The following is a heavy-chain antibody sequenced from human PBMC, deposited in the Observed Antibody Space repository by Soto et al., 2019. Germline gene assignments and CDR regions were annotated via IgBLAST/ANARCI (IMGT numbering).Heavy chain of an antibody. CDR1: GGSFSGYY. CDR3: ARGSPRYSSSWRGWFDP. J-gene: IGHJ5*02. D-gene: IGHD6-13*01. Sequence: QVQLQQWGAGLLKPSETLSLTCAVYGGSFSGYYWSWIRQPPGKGLEWIGEINHSGSTNYNPSLKSRVTISVDTSKNQFSLKLSSVTAADTAVYYCARGSPRYSSSWRGWFDPWGQGTLVTVSS. CDR2: INHSGST. V-gene: IGHV4-34*01.